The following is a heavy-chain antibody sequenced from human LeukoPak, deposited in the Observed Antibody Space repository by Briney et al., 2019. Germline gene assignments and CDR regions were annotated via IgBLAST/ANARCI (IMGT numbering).Heavy chain of an antibody. Sequence: SETLSLTRTVSGGSISSYYWSWIRQPPGKGLEWIGYIYYSGSTNYNPSLKSRVTISVDTSKNQFSLKLTSVTAADTAVYYCAGMTIIWYFDLWGRGTLVTVSS. CDR2: IYYSGST. CDR3: AGMTIIWYFDL. CDR1: GGSISSYY. V-gene: IGHV4-59*01. D-gene: IGHD4/OR15-4a*01. J-gene: IGHJ2*01.